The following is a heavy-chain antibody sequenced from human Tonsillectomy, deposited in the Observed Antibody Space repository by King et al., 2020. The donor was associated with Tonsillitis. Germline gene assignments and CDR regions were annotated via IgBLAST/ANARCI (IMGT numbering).Heavy chain of an antibody. CDR2: ISGSGAST. J-gene: IGHJ4*02. D-gene: IGHD1-1*01. CDR3: TNASRRDTLLGGGTSDF. CDR1: GITFSNYA. V-gene: IGHV3-23*04. Sequence: VQLVESGGGLVQPGGSLRLSCAAPGITFSNYAMSWVRQAPGKGLERVTGISGSGASTKHADYVKGRFTISRDDSKNKVYLQMNSLRADDTGVYYCTNASRRDTLLGGGTSDFWGQGTLVTVSS.